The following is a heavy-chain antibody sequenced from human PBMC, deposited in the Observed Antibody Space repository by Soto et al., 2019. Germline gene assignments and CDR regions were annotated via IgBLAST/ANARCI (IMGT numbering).Heavy chain of an antibody. D-gene: IGHD6-13*01. V-gene: IGHV3-23*01. CDR3: AKVTRYSSSWAPWALDGMDV. Sequence: GGSLRLSCAASGFTFSSYAMSWVRQAPGKGLEWVSAISGSGGSTYYADSVKGRFTISRDNSKNTLYLQMNSLRAEDTAVYYCAKVTRYSSSWAPWALDGMDVRGKGTKVTVPQ. CDR2: ISGSGGST. CDR1: GFTFSSYA. J-gene: IGHJ6*04.